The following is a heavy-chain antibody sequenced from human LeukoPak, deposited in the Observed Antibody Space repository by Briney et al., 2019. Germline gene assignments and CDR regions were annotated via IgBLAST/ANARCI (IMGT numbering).Heavy chain of an antibody. J-gene: IGHJ4*02. CDR2: IDPSDSYT. D-gene: IGHD3-10*01. Sequence: GESLKISCKGSGYSFTSYWISWVRQMPGKGLEWMGRIDPSDSYTNYSPSFQGDVTISADKSISTAYLQWSSLKASDTAMYYCASYGSGVAFDYWGQGTLVTVSS. CDR1: GYSFTSYW. CDR3: ASYGSGVAFDY. V-gene: IGHV5-10-1*01.